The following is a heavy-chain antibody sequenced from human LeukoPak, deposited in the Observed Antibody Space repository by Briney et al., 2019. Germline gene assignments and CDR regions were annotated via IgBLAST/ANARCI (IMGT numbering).Heavy chain of an antibody. Sequence: GGSVSPSWAPSVFSFSIYDMRWVRPPGGEGQECVSFSSNGGSTYYADSVKGRFTISKDNSKNTLYLQISSLRAEDTAVYYCVKEKGRSGWHPFDYWGQGTLVTVSS. CDR1: VFSFSIYD. CDR2: SSNGGST. V-gene: IGHV3-64D*06. D-gene: IGHD6-19*01. CDR3: VKEKGRSGWHPFDY. J-gene: IGHJ4*02.